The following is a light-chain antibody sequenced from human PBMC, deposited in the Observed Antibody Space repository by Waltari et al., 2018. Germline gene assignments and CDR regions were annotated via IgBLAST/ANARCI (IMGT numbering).Light chain of an antibody. V-gene: IGKV1-5*03. J-gene: IGKJ2*01. Sequence: DIQMTQSPSSLSASVGDRVTITCRASQSISNWLAWYQQKPGKAPILLSYKASILKSGVPSRFSGGGSGTQFTLTISSLQPDDFATYYCQQYNTYSSFGQGTKLEIK. CDR1: QSISNW. CDR2: KAS. CDR3: QQYNTYSS.